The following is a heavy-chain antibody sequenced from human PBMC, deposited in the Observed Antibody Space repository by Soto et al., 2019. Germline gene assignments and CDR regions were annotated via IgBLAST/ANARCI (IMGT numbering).Heavy chain of an antibody. J-gene: IGHJ6*02. Sequence: QVQLQESGPGLVKPSGTLSLTCNVSGASFSSYYWSWIRQSPRKGLEWIGYIYYSGSTNYNPSLKSRVTISIDTSKEQFSLKLSSVTAADTAVYYCVGCMAVAGMCYYHGMDVWGQGTTVTVSS. CDR1: GASFSSYY. V-gene: IGHV4-59*08. D-gene: IGHD6-19*01. CDR2: IYYSGST. CDR3: VGCMAVAGMCYYHGMDV.